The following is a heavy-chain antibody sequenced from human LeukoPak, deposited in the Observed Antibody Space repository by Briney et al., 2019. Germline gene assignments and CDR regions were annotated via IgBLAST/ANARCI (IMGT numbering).Heavy chain of an antibody. CDR3: ARGQDYGDTDY. Sequence: ASVKVSCKASGGTFSSYAISWVRQAPGQGLEWMGWISAYNGNTNYAQKLQGRVTMTTDTSTSTAYMELRSLRSDDTAVYYCARGQDYGDTDYWGQGTLVTVSS. D-gene: IGHD4-17*01. CDR2: ISAYNGNT. CDR1: GGTFSSYA. V-gene: IGHV1-18*01. J-gene: IGHJ4*02.